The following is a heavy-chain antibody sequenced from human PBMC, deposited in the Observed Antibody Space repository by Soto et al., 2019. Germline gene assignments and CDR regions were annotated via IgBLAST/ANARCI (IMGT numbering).Heavy chain of an antibody. CDR1: GYTFTSYA. Sequence: SVKVSCKASGYTFTSYAMHWVRQAPGQRLEWMGGIIPIFGTANYAQKFQGRVTITADESTSTAYMELSSLRPEDTALYYCVRDLSPGGQPLFYDVFDIWGQGAMVTVSS. CDR2: IIPIFGTA. J-gene: IGHJ3*02. V-gene: IGHV1-69*13. D-gene: IGHD3-16*01. CDR3: VRDLSPGGQPLFYDVFDI.